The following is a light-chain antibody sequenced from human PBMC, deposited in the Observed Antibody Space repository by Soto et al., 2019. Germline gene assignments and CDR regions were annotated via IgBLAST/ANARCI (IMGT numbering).Light chain of an antibody. CDR1: SSNIGSGSD. V-gene: IGLV1-40*01. Sequence: QSVLTQPPSISGAPGERVTISSTGSSSNIGSGSDVHWYHQLPGTAPKLLIYGNTNRPSGVPDRVSGAKSGTSASLAIAGLQTEDEGDYYCQTYDSSLGGLYVFGTGTQGTVL. CDR3: QTYDSSLGGLYV. CDR2: GNT. J-gene: IGLJ1*01.